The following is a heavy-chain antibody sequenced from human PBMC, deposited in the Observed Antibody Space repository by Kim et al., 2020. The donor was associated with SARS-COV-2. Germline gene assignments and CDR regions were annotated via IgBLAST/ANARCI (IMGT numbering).Heavy chain of an antibody. V-gene: IGHV4-59*09. J-gene: IGHJ4*02. D-gene: IGHD5-18*01. Sequence: SHPPLKGRVTISVATAKNQFSLKLSSVTAADTAVYYCARGPGYSYGRVDYWGQGTLVTVSS. CDR3: ARGPGYSYGRVDY.